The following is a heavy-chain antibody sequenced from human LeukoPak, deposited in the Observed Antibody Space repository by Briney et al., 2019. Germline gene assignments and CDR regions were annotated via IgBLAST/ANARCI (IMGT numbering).Heavy chain of an antibody. J-gene: IGHJ4*02. CDR1: GFTFSSYS. D-gene: IGHD4-17*01. Sequence: PGGSLRLSCAASGFTFSSYSMNWVRQAPGKGLEWVSYISRNGSTIYYADSVKGRFTISRDNGKNSLYLQMNRLRAEDAAVYYCARDSLVVSVYGDYGVDYWGQGTLVTVSS. CDR2: ISRNGSTI. CDR3: ARDSLVVSVYGDYGVDY. V-gene: IGHV3-48*04.